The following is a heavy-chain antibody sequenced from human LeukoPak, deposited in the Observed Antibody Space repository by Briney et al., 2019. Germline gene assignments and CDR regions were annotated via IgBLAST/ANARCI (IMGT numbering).Heavy chain of an antibody. Sequence: PGGSLRLSCAASGFTFSSYAMSWVRQAPGKGLEWVSAISGSGGSTYYADSVKGRFTISRDNSKNTLYLQMNSLRAEDTAVYYCAKDLEGQQLVLIAAAGLRLGAFDIWGQGTMVTVSS. CDR1: GFTFSSYA. D-gene: IGHD6-13*01. J-gene: IGHJ3*02. CDR3: AKDLEGQQLVLIAAAGLRLGAFDI. V-gene: IGHV3-23*01. CDR2: ISGSGGST.